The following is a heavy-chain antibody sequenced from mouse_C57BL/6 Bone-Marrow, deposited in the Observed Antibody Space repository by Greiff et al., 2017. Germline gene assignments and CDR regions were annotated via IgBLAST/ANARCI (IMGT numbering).Heavy chain of an antibody. J-gene: IGHJ4*01. CDR2: IDPSDSYT. Sequence: VQLQQPGAELVMPGASVKLSCKASGYTFTSYWMHWVKQRPGQGLEWIGEIDPSDSYTNYNQKFKGKSKLNVDKSSSTAYMQLSSLTSEDSAVYYCEKPRDYYGYAMDYWGQGTSVTVSS. D-gene: IGHD1-1*01. CDR1: GYTFTSYW. V-gene: IGHV1-69*01. CDR3: EKPRDYYGYAMDY.